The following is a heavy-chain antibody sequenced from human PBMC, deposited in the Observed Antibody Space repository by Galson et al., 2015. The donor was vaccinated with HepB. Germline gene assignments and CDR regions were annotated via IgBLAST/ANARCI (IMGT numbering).Heavy chain of an antibody. CDR2: ISSSSSYT. Sequence: SLRLSCAASGFTFSDYYMSWIRQAPGKGLEWVSYISSSSSYTNYADSVKGRFTISRDNAKNSLYLQMNSLRAEDTAVYYCARLGLEFGELLSWYFDLWGRGTLVTVSS. CDR3: ARLGLEFGELLSWYFDL. J-gene: IGHJ2*01. D-gene: IGHD3-10*01. CDR1: GFTFSDYY. V-gene: IGHV3-11*06.